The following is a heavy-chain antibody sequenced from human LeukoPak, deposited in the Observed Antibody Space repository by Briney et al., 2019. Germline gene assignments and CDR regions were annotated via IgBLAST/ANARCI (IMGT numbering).Heavy chain of an antibody. CDR2: INHSGST. Sequence: SETLSLTCTVSGGSISSYYWSWIRQPPGKGLEWIGEINHSGSTNYNPSLKSRVAISVDTSKNQFSLKLSSVTAADTAVYYCAMGSGWYTFDYWGQGTLVTVSS. V-gene: IGHV4-34*01. CDR3: AMGSGWYTFDY. J-gene: IGHJ4*02. D-gene: IGHD6-19*01. CDR1: GGSISSYY.